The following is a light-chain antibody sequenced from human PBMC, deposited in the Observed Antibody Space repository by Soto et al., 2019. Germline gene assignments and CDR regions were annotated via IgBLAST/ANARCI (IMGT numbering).Light chain of an antibody. CDR3: QQYNSYPLT. V-gene: IGKV1-5*01. CDR1: QSISSW. Sequence: DIQMTQSPSTLSAFVGDRITITCPASQSISSWLAWYQQKPGKAPKLLIYDASSLESGVPSRFSGSGSGTEFTLTISSLQPDDFATYYCQQYNSYPLTFGGGTKVEIK. J-gene: IGKJ4*01. CDR2: DAS.